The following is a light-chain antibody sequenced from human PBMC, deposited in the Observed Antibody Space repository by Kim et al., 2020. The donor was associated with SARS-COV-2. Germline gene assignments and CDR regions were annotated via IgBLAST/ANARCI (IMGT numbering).Light chain of an antibody. CDR1: SSDVGGYNY. Sequence: QSVTIACTGTSSDVGGYNYVSWYQQHPGKAPKLMIYEVTKRPSGVPDLFSGSKSGNTASLTVSGLQAEDEADYYCSSYGGTNNFVVFGGGTQLTVL. CDR3: SSYGGTNNFVV. J-gene: IGLJ2*01. V-gene: IGLV2-8*01. CDR2: EVT.